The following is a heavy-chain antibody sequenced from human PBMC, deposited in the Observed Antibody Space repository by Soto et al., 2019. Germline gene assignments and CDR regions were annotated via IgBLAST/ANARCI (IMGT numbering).Heavy chain of an antibody. J-gene: IGHJ4*02. D-gene: IGHD2-15*01. Sequence: ASVKVSCKASGYTFTSYAMHWVRQAPGQRLEWMGWINAGNGNTKYSQKFQGRVTMTRDTSTTTVYMELSSLRSEDTAVYYCARGAVRYCSGGSCPGGYWGQGNPGHRLL. CDR2: INAGNGNT. V-gene: IGHV1-3*01. CDR3: ARGAVRYCSGGSCPGGY. CDR1: GYTFTSYA.